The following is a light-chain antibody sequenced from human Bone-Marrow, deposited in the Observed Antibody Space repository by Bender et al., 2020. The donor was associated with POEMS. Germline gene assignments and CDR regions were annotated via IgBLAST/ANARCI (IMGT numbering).Light chain of an antibody. CDR2: DDS. V-gene: IGLV3-21*02. CDR3: QVWDSSGDHHYVV. J-gene: IGLJ2*01. Sequence: SSVLTQPPSVSVAPGQTARITCGGNNIGSQSVHWYQQRPGQAPVVVIYDDSDRPSSIPERFSGSNSGNTATLTISGVEAGDEAAYHCQVWDSSGDHHYVVFGGGTKLTVL. CDR1: NIGSQS.